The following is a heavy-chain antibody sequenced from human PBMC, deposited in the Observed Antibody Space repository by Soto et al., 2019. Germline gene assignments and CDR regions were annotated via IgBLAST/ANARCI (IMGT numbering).Heavy chain of an antibody. V-gene: IGHV4-59*01. Sequence: PSHILGLACTVSCGPMNNFYWRTMRQPPGKGLLSSWYVFYSDSSNYNPSLKSRVTISVDTSKNQFSLKLTSVTAADTAAYYCAREGWYYDSSALRRTHYFDYWGQGTLVTVSS. CDR1: CGPMNNFY. CDR2: VFYSDSS. D-gene: IGHD3-22*01. CDR3: AREGWYYDSSALRRTHYFDY. J-gene: IGHJ4*02.